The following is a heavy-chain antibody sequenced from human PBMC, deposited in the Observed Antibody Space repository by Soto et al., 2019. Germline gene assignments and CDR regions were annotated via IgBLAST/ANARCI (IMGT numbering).Heavy chain of an antibody. CDR2: ISYDGVNK. CDR3: AKTNTHHYYDSSSSPDAFHI. D-gene: IGHD3-22*01. Sequence: GGSLRLSCAASGFTFSNYVMHWVRQAPGKGLKWVAVISYDGVNKYYADSVKGRFTISRDNSKDTLYLQMNSLRPEDTAVYYCAKTNTHHYYDSSSSPDAFHIWGQGTMVTVSS. V-gene: IGHV3-30*18. J-gene: IGHJ3*02. CDR1: GFTFSNYV.